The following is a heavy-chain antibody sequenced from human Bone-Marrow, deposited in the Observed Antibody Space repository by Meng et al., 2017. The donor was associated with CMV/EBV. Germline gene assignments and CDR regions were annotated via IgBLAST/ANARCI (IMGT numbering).Heavy chain of an antibody. J-gene: IGHJ4*02. V-gene: IGHV4-39*07. CDR2: IWNSGTT. CDR1: SISSSNYY. Sequence: SISSSNYYWGWIRQPPGKGLEWIGSIWNSGTTYYNPSLKSRVTISVDTSKNQFSLKLTSVTAADTAMYYCARDRGCSSASCFSFVYWGQGTLVTVSS. CDR3: ARDRGCSSASCFSFVY. D-gene: IGHD2-2*01.